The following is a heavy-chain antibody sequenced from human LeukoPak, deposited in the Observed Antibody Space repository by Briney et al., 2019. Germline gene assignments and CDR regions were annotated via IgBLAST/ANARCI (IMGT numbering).Heavy chain of an antibody. V-gene: IGHV1-69*13. Sequence: ASVTVSCKASGGTFSSYAISWVRQAPGQGLEWMGGIIPIFGTANYAQKFQGRVTITADESTSTAYMELSSLRSEDTAVYYCARDLRLPYSSRPSHSQPEYYFDYWGQGTLVTVSS. CDR2: IIPIFGTA. J-gene: IGHJ4*02. D-gene: IGHD6-13*01. CDR3: ARDLRLPYSSRPSHSQPEYYFDY. CDR1: GGTFSSYA.